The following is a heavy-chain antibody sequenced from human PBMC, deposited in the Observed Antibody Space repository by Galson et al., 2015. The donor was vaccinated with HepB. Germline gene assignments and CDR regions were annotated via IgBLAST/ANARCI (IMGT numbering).Heavy chain of an antibody. CDR1: GGSISSGGYY. D-gene: IGHD3-3*02. V-gene: IGHV4-31*03. CDR3: ARTLTFRYGNAFDI. Sequence: TLSLTCTVSGGSISSGGYYWSWIRQHPGRGLEWIGYIYYSGSTYYNPSLKSRVTISVDTSKNQFSLKLSSVTAADTAVYYCARTLTFRYGNAFDIWGQGTMVTVSS. CDR2: IYYSGST. J-gene: IGHJ3*02.